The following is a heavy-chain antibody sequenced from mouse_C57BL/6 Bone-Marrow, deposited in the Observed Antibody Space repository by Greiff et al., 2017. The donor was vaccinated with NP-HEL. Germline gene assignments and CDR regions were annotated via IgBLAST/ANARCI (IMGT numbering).Heavy chain of an antibody. CDR2: IYPYNGVS. CDR1: GYSFTGYY. J-gene: IGHJ2*01. D-gene: IGHD4-1*01. Sequence: EVKLQQSGPELVKPGASVKISCKASGYSFTGYYMHWVKQSHGNILDWIGYIYPYNGVSSYNQKFKGKATLTVDKSSSTAYMELRSLTSEDSAVYYCARGGDWGEPYYFDYWGQGTTLTVSS. CDR3: ARGGDWGEPYYFDY. V-gene: IGHV1-31*01.